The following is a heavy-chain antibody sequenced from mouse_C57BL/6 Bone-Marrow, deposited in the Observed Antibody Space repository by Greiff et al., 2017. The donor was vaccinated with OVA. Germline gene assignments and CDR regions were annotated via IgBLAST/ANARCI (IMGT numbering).Heavy chain of an antibody. CDR3: AKRDYYGSSLAY. CDR1: GFSLTSYG. J-gene: IGHJ3*01. D-gene: IGHD1-1*01. Sequence: VQLQQSGPGLVQPSQSLSITCTVSGFSLTSYGVHWVRQSPGKGLEWLGVIWRGGSTDYNAAFMSRLSITQDNSKSQVFFKMNSLQADDTAIYYCAKRDYYGSSLAYWGQGTLVTVSA. CDR2: IWRGGST. V-gene: IGHV2-5*01.